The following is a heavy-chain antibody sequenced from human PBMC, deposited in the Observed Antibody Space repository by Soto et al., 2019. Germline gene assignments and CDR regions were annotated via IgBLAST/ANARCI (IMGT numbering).Heavy chain of an antibody. CDR1: GFTFDDYA. D-gene: IGHD1-26*01. CDR2: ISWNSGSI. V-gene: IGHV3-9*01. Sequence: GRSLRLSCAASGFTFDDYAMHWVRQARGKGLEWVSGISWNSGSIGYADSVKGRFTISRDNAKNSLYLQMNSLRAEDTALYYCAKDTGWELLGSFDYWGQGTLVTV. J-gene: IGHJ4*02. CDR3: AKDTGWELLGSFDY.